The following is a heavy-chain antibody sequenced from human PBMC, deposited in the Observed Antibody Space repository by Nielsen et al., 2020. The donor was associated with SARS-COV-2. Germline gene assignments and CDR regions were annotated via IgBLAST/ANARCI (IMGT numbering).Heavy chain of an antibody. CDR3: ARDPPGGSNYPFDY. Sequence: GESLKISRAASGFTFSSYGMHWVRQAPGKGLEWVAVISYDGSNKYYADSVKGRFTISRDNAKNSLYLQMNSLRAEDTAVYYCARDPPGGSNYPFDYWGQGTLVTVSS. V-gene: IGHV3-30*03. J-gene: IGHJ4*02. D-gene: IGHD3-16*01. CDR1: GFTFSSYG. CDR2: ISYDGSNK.